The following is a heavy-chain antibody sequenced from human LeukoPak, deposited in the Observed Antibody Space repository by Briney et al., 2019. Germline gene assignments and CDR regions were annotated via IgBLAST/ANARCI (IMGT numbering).Heavy chain of an antibody. CDR1: GYTFTSYD. V-gene: IGHV1-18*01. CDR2: ISAYNGNT. D-gene: IGHD5-12*01. Sequence: ASVKVSCKASGYTFTSYDINWVRQATGQGLEWMGWISAYNGNTNYAQKLQGRVTMTTDTSTSTAYMELRSLRSDDTAVYYCAREEDSGYDLVGGYYYGMDVWGQGTTVTVSS. CDR3: AREEDSGYDLVGGYYYGMDV. J-gene: IGHJ6*02.